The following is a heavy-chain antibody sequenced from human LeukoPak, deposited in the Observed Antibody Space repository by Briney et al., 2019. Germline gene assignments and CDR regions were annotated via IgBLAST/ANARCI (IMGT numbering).Heavy chain of an antibody. V-gene: IGHV4-59*08. D-gene: IGHD1-26*01. CDR2: ISYIGNT. CDR1: GGSTSTYY. J-gene: IGHJ3*02. CDR3: ARRSIVGATAYRGIGAFDI. Sequence: SETLSLTCSVSGGSTSTYYWSWIRESPGKGLEWLGYISYIGNTNYNPSLKARVTISLDTSKNQFSLKLNSVTAADTALYYCARRSIVGATAYRGIGAFDIWGRGTMVTVSS.